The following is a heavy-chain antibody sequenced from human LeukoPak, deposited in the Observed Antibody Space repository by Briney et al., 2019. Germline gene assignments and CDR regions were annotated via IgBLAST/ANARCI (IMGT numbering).Heavy chain of an antibody. D-gene: IGHD6-19*01. Sequence: ASVKVSCKASGYTFTSYGISWVRQAPGQGLEWMGWISAYNGNTNYAQKLQGRVTVTTDTSTSTAYMEVRSLRSDDTAVYYCARARDPYGETVAGHPDFVYWGQGTLVTVSS. CDR1: GYTFTSYG. V-gene: IGHV1-18*04. CDR2: ISAYNGNT. CDR3: ARARDPYGETVAGHPDFVY. J-gene: IGHJ4*02.